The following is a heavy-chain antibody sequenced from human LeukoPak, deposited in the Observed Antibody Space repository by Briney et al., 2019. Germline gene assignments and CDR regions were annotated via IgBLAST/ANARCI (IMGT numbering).Heavy chain of an antibody. V-gene: IGHV1-18*01. D-gene: IGHD2-8*01. CDR1: GYTFTSYG. J-gene: IGHJ6*03. CDR3: ARGGLGGGLMVYASYYMDV. Sequence: ASVKVSCKASGYTFTSYGISWVRQAPGQGLEWMGWISAYNGNTNYAQKLQGRVTMTTDTSTSTAYMELRSLRSDDTAVYYCARGGLGGGLMVYASYYMDVWGKGTTVTVSS. CDR2: ISAYNGNT.